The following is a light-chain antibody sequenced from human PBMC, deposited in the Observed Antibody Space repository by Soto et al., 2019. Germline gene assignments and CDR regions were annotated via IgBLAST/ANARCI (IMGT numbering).Light chain of an antibody. CDR3: EKHDGVPL. CDR2: DAS. J-gene: IGKJ3*01. CDR1: QDISNH. V-gene: IGKV1-33*01. Sequence: DIQLTQSPSSLSASVGDRVTITCQASQDISNHLNWYQQKPGKAPNLLIYDASDLETGVPSRFSGGGSGPFFSFTVNSLQPEDIATYYCEKHDGVPLFGPGTKV.